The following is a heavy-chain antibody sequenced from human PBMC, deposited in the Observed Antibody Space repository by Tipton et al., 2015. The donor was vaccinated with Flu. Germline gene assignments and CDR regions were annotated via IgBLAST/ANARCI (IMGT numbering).Heavy chain of an antibody. CDR3: ARVQCSSSPCPRRGVVDY. Sequence: TLSLTCTVSGDSISSYYWTWIRQSPGKELEWIGSLYYSATANYNPSLKSRVSISIDMPRNQFSLKLSSVTAADTAMYYCARVQCSSSPCPRRGVVDYWGQGALVTVSS. V-gene: IGHV4-59*01. CDR2: LYYSATA. D-gene: IGHD2-2*01. J-gene: IGHJ4*02. CDR1: GDSISSYY.